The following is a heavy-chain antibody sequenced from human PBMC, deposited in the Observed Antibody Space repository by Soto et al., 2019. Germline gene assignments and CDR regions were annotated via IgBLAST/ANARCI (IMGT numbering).Heavy chain of an antibody. CDR1: GFTFSSYA. CDR3: AKDPGGIAARPDWFDP. J-gene: IGHJ5*02. D-gene: IGHD6-6*01. CDR2: ISGSGGST. V-gene: IGHV3-23*01. Sequence: GGSLRLSCAASGFTFSSYAMSWVRQAPGKGLEWVSAISGSGGSTYYADSVKGRFTILRDNSKNTLYLKMNSLKAEDNAVYYCAKDPGGIAARPDWFDPWGQGTLVTVSS.